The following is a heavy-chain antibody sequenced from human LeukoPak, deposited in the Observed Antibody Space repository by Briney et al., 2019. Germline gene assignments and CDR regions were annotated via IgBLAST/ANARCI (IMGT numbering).Heavy chain of an antibody. CDR1: GFTFSSYA. CDR2: ISGSGGST. D-gene: IGHD3-22*01. V-gene: IGHV3-23*01. Sequence: QAGGSLRLSCAASGFTFSSYAMHWVRQAPGKGLEWVSAISGSGGSTYYADSVKGRFTISRDNSKNTLYLQMNSLRAEDTAVYYCAKVVSSSGFAVDYWGQGTLVTVSS. J-gene: IGHJ4*02. CDR3: AKVVSSSGFAVDY.